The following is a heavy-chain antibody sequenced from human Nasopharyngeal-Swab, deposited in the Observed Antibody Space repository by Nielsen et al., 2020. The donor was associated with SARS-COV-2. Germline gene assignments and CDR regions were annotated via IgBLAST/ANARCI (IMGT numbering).Heavy chain of an antibody. CDR2: IYYSGST. CDR1: GGSISSSSYY. Sequence: SETLSLTCTVSGGSISSSSYYWGWIRQPPGKGLEWIGSIYYSGSTYYNPSLKSRVTISVDTSKNQFSLKLSSVTAADTAVYYCARHHISYCSGGSCYPNWFDPWGQGTLVTVSS. D-gene: IGHD2-15*01. V-gene: IGHV4-39*01. CDR3: ARHHISYCSGGSCYPNWFDP. J-gene: IGHJ5*02.